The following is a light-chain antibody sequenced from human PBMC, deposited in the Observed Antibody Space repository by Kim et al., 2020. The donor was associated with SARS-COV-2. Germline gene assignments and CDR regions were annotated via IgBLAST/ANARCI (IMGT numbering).Light chain of an antibody. CDR1: QGISSY. CDR3: QQYYSYPLT. V-gene: IGKV1-8*01. J-gene: IGKJ4*01. CDR2: AAS. Sequence: AIRITQSPSSLSASTGDRVTITCRASQGISSYLAWYQQKPGKAPKLLFYAASTLQSGVPSRFSGSGSGTDFTLTISCLQSEDFATYYCQQYYSYPLTFGGGTKVDIK.